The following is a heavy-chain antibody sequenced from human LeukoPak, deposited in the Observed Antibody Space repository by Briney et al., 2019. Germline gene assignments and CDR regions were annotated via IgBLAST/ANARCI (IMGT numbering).Heavy chain of an antibody. J-gene: IGHJ4*02. CDR1: GYTFTSYA. Sequence: GASVKVSCKASGYTFTSYAMHWVRQAPGQRLEWMGWINAGNGNTKYSQKFQGRVTITADKSTSTAYMELSSLRSEDTAVYYCARGRSSPYDSSGIWGQGTLVTVSS. CDR2: INAGNGNT. V-gene: IGHV1-3*01. CDR3: ARGRSSPYDSSGI. D-gene: IGHD3-22*01.